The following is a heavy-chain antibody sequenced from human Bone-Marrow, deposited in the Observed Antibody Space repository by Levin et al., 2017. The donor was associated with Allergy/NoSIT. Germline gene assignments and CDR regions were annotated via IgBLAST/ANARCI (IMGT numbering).Heavy chain of an antibody. CDR1: GFTFSSYG. J-gene: IGHJ6*02. V-gene: IGHV3-33*01. D-gene: IGHD3-10*01. CDR3: ARARLRDGSGSYVLVARAPFYYYYGMDG. CDR2: IWYDGSNK. Sequence: TGGSLRLSCAASGFTFSSYGMHWVRQAPGKGLEWVAVIWYDGSNKYYADSVKGRFTISRDNSKNTLYLQMNSLRAEDTAVYYCARARLRDGSGSYVLVARAPFYYYYGMDGWGQGTTVTVSS.